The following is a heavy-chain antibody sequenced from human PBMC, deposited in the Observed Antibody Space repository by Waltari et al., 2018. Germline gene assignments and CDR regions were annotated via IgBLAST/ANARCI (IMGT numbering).Heavy chain of an antibody. CDR3: ATPFYNWDDPLHS. CDR1: GFTFINCA. CDR2: ISVSDAT. Sequence: EVQLLESGGDLVQPGGSLGLSCPASGFTFINCAINWGRLAPGTGLGWVSAISVSDATYYADTVKGRFTISRDTSKNTVYLQMNGLRVEDTAVYYCATPFYNWDDPLHSWGQGTLVTVSS. D-gene: IGHD1-20*01. V-gene: IGHV3-23*01. J-gene: IGHJ4*02.